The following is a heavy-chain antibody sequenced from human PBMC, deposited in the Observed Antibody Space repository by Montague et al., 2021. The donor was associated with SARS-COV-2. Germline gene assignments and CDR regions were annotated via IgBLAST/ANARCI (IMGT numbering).Heavy chain of an antibody. CDR3: ARLVGGESNRRGYFNY. J-gene: IGHJ4*02. CDR2: ISGRGSYT. D-gene: IGHD4-23*01. V-gene: IGHV3-11*03. CDR1: GFTFSDYY. Sequence: SLRLSCAASGFTFSDYYMSWIRQAPGKGLEWVSYISGRGSYTDYADSVKGRFTISRDNARKSLYLEMNSLRAEDTAVYYCARLVGGESNRRGYFNYWGQGTLVTVSS.